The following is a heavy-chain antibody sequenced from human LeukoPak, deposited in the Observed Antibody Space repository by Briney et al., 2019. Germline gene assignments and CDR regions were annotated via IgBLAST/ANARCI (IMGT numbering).Heavy chain of an antibody. CDR3: ARDRYYYDSSARYFDY. Sequence: SETLSLTCTVSGGSISSSSYYWGWIRQPPGKGLEWIGSIYYSGSTYYNPSLKSRVTISVDTSKNHFSLKLSSVTAADTAVYYCARDRYYYDSSARYFDYWGQGTLVTVSS. CDR2: IYYSGST. J-gene: IGHJ4*02. CDR1: GGSISSSSYY. D-gene: IGHD3-22*01. V-gene: IGHV4-39*07.